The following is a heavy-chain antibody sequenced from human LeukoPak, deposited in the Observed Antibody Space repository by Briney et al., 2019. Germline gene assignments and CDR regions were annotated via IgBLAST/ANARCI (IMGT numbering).Heavy chain of an antibody. D-gene: IGHD4-17*01. Sequence: ESGPTLVNPTQTLTLTCTFSGFSLSTSGVGVAWIRQPPGKALEWLALIYWDDDKRYSPSLKSRITITKDTSKNQVVLTMTNMDPVDTATYSCAHYDYGDSPTVDYFDYWGQGTLVTVSS. CDR1: GFSLSTSGVG. CDR2: IYWDDDK. V-gene: IGHV2-5*02. CDR3: AHYDYGDSPTVDYFDY. J-gene: IGHJ4*02.